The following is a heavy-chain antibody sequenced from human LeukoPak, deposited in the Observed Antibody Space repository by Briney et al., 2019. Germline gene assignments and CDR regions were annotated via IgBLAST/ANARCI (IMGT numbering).Heavy chain of an antibody. CDR1: GYSFTSYW. CDR2: IYPGDSDT. D-gene: IGHD3-10*01. CDR3: ARRYYYGSGSYSKVYFDY. Sequence: GESLKISCKGSGYSFTSYWIGWVRQMPEKGLEWMGIIYPGDSDTRYSPSFQGQVTISADKSISTAYLQWSSLKASDTAMYYCARRYYYGSGSYSKVYFDYWGQGTLVTVSS. J-gene: IGHJ4*02. V-gene: IGHV5-51*01.